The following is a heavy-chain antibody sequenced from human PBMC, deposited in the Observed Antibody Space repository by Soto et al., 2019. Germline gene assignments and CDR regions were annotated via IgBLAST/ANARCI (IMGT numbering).Heavy chain of an antibody. V-gene: IGHV4-59*01. Sequence: SETLSLTCPVSGCTISSYYWSWIRQPPGKGLEWIGYIYYSGSTNYNPSLKRRVTISVDTSKNQFSLKLSSVTAADTAVYYCARGSSGFWSGSSPYDYYMDVWGKGTTVTVSS. CDR2: IYYSGST. CDR3: ARGSSGFWSGSSPYDYYMDV. D-gene: IGHD3-3*01. CDR1: GCTISSYY. J-gene: IGHJ6*03.